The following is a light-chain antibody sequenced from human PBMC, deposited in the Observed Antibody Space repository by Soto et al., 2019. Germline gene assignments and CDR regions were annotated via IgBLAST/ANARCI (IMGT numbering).Light chain of an antibody. CDR1: RSDVGGYNY. J-gene: IGLJ2*01. CDR3: SSYTSSSTLV. V-gene: IGLV2-14*01. CDR2: DVS. Sequence: QSALTQPASVSGSTGQSSTISCTGTRSDVGGYNYVSWYQQHPGKAPKLMIYDVSNRPSGVSNRFSGSKSGNTASLTISGLQADDEADYYFSSYTSSSTLVFVGGTKLTVL.